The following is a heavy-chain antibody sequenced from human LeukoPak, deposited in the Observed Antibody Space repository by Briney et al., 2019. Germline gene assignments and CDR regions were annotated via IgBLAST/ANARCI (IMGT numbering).Heavy chain of an antibody. Sequence: GASVKVSCKASGFTFTDYYLHWVRQAPGQGLEWMGRIILNGGATNYAQKFQGRVTLTRDTSISTAYMELSRQTSGDTAVYYCATDGGNHNFNYWGQGTLVTVSS. D-gene: IGHD1-14*01. J-gene: IGHJ4*02. CDR1: GFTFTDYY. CDR2: IILNGGAT. V-gene: IGHV1-2*06. CDR3: ATDGGNHNFNY.